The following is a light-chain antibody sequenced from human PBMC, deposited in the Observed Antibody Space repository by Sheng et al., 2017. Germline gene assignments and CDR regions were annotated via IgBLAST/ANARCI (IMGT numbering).Light chain of an antibody. CDR3: QQYGASPLT. CDR1: QSLSHY. Sequence: EIVMTQSPATLSVSPGEGATLSCRASQSLSHYLAWYQQKPGQAPRLLIYGASIRATGIPDRFSGRGSGTDFTLTISRLEPEDSAVYFCQQYGASPLTFGGGTKVEIK. J-gene: IGKJ4*01. CDR2: GAS. V-gene: IGKV3-20*01.